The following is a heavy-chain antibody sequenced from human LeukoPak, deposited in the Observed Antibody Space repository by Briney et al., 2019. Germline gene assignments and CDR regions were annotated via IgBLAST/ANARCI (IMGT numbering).Heavy chain of an antibody. Sequence: ASVKVSCKTSGYTFTGYYIHWVRQAPGQGLEWMGRINPNNGGTNYAQKFQGRVTMTRDMSMSTAYMELSRLRSVDTAVYYCAGEDNSSGYRPFDIWGQGTMVTVPS. CDR1: GYTFTGYY. CDR3: AGEDNSSGYRPFDI. J-gene: IGHJ3*02. D-gene: IGHD3-22*01. CDR2: INPNNGGT. V-gene: IGHV1-2*06.